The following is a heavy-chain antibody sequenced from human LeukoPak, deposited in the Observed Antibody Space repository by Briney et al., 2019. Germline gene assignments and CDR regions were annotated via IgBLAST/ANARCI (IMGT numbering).Heavy chain of an antibody. CDR3: ARDAVTYDAFDI. Sequence: LETLSLTCTVSGGSITNYYWNWIRQPPGKGLEWIGYVFYSGSTNYNPSLKSRVTISVDTSKNQFSLKLSSVTAADTAVYYCARDAVTYDAFDIWGQGTMVTVSS. J-gene: IGHJ3*02. V-gene: IGHV4-59*01. CDR1: GGSITNYY. CDR2: VFYSGST. D-gene: IGHD2-21*02.